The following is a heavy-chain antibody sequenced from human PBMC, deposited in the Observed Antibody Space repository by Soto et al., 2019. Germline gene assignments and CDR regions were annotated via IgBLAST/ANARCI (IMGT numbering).Heavy chain of an antibody. Sequence: QVQLVQSGAEVKKPGASVKVSCKASGYTFTSYGISWVRQAPGQGLEWMGWISAYNGNTNYAQKLQGRVTMTTDTXTXXAYMELRSLRSDDTAVYYCARDSSPGYSYGGWFDPWGQGTLVTVSS. J-gene: IGHJ5*02. V-gene: IGHV1-18*01. CDR3: ARDSSPGYSYGGWFDP. CDR1: GYTFTSYG. D-gene: IGHD5-18*01. CDR2: ISAYNGNT.